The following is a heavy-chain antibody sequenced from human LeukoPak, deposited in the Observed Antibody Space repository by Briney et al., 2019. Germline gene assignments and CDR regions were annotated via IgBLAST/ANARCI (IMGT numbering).Heavy chain of an antibody. CDR2: INSDGSST. CDR3: ARQDAGTVTTFYLFDY. CDR1: GFTFSSYW. J-gene: IGHJ4*02. D-gene: IGHD4-17*01. V-gene: IGHV3-74*01. Sequence: GGSLRLSCAASGFTFSSYWMHWVRQAPGKGLVWVSRINSDGSSTSYADSVKGQFTISRDNAKNTLYLQMNSLRAEDTAVYYCARQDAGTVTTFYLFDYWGQGTLVTVSS.